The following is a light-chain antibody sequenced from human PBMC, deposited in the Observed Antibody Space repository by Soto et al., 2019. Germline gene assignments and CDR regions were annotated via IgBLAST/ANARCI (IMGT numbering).Light chain of an antibody. J-gene: IGLJ2*01. CDR2: SDD. CDR1: NSNIGRNT. Sequence: QPVLTQPPSASGTPGQRVTISCSGSNSNIGRNTVSWYQQVPGTAPKSLIYSDDQRPSGVPDRISGSRSGTSASLAISGLQSGDEAEYYCAAWDDTLRARLFGGGTKLTVL. CDR3: AAWDDTLRARL. V-gene: IGLV1-44*01.